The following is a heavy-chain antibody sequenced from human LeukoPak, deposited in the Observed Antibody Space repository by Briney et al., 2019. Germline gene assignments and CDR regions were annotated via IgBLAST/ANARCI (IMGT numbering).Heavy chain of an antibody. CDR1: GYTFNHNY. CDR3: ARVRDYSNSPFNWFDA. J-gene: IGHJ5*02. D-gene: IGHD6-6*01. Sequence: ASVKVSCKASGYTFNHNYLHWVRQAPGQGLEWVGWINPNNPATHSSHKFQGRVTMTSDSSISTVYLEVNRLKPDDTAVYFCARVRDYSNSPFNWFDAWGQGTLVIVSS. V-gene: IGHV1-2*07. CDR2: INPNNPAT.